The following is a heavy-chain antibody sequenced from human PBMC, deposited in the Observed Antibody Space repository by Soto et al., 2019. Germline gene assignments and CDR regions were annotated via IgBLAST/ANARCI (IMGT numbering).Heavy chain of an antibody. CDR3: AREVIPPVHQGADDAFDL. V-gene: IGHV4-30-4*01. CDR2: IFYSGSA. J-gene: IGHJ3*01. D-gene: IGHD2-21*01. CDR1: GGSISSDNHF. Sequence: QVQLQEAGPGLVKPSQTLSLTCIVSGGSISSDNHFWSWIRQPPGKGLEWIGYIFYSGSAYYSSSVKSRVSISIDTPKNQFFLNLSSVTAADTAMYYCAREVIPPVHQGADDAFDLWGQGTMVTVSS.